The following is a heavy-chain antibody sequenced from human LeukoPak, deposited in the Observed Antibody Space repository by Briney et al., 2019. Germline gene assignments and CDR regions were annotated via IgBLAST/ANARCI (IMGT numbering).Heavy chain of an antibody. V-gene: IGHV3-21*01. CDR1: GFTFSSYS. CDR3: ARTSARDHDFWSGYTNWLDP. D-gene: IGHD3-3*01. CDR2: ISSSSTYI. Sequence: GGSLRLSCAASGFTFSSYSMNWVRQAPGKGLEWVSFISSSSTYIYYADSVKGRFTISRDNARNSLYLQMNSLRAEDTAVYYCARTSARDHDFWSGYTNWLDPWGQGTLVAVSS. J-gene: IGHJ5*02.